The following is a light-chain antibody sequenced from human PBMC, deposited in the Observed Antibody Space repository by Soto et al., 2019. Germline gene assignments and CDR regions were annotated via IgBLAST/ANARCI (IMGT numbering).Light chain of an antibody. CDR3: SSYTSRDTRV. CDR2: EVT. CDR1: SSDVGGYNF. J-gene: IGLJ1*01. V-gene: IGLV2-14*01. Sequence: QSALTQPASMSGSPGQSITISCTGTSSDVGGYNFVSWYQQHPDKAPKLMLYEVTKRPSGVSDRFSGSKSGNTASLTISGLQTEDAADYYCSSYTSRDTRVFGTGTKVTVL.